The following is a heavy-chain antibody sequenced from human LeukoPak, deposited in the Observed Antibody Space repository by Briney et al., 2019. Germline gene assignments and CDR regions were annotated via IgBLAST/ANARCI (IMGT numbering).Heavy chain of an antibody. Sequence: SETLSPTCTVSGGSISSGGYYWSWIRQHPGKGLEWIGYIYYSGSTYYNPSLKSRVTISVDTSKNQFSLKLSSVTAADTAVYYCARGSPDYGDYPTFDYWGQGTLVTVSS. CDR3: ARGSPDYGDYPTFDY. V-gene: IGHV4-31*03. CDR1: GGSISSGGYY. CDR2: IYYSGST. J-gene: IGHJ4*02. D-gene: IGHD4-17*01.